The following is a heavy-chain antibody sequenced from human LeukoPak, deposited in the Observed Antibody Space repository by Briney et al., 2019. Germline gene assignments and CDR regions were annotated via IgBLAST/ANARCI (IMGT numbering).Heavy chain of an antibody. Sequence: PGGSLRLSCAASGFTFSTYAMNWVRQAPGKGLEWVSTINHNGGNTYYADSVKGRFTISRDNSKNTLYLQMNSLRAEDTAVYYCAKVYVWNEYYFDCWGQGTLVTVSS. V-gene: IGHV3-23*01. CDR1: GFTFSTYA. J-gene: IGHJ4*02. CDR2: INHNGGNT. D-gene: IGHD1-1*01. CDR3: AKVYVWNEYYFDC.